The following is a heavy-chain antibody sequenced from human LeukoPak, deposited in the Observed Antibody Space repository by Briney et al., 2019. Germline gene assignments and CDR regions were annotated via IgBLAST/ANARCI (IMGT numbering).Heavy chain of an antibody. Sequence: SETLSLTCTVSGGSISSYYWSWIRQPPGKGLEWIGYIYYSGSTNYNPSLKSRVTISVDTSKNQFSLKLSSVTAADPAVYYCARSPLQQLTYNWFDPWGQGTLVTVSS. CDR1: GGSISSYY. D-gene: IGHD6-13*01. CDR2: IYYSGST. CDR3: ARSPLQQLTYNWFDP. J-gene: IGHJ5*02. V-gene: IGHV4-59*01.